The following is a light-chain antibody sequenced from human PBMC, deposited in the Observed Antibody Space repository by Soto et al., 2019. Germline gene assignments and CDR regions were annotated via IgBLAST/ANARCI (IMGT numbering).Light chain of an antibody. J-gene: IGLJ3*02. CDR3: GSFGVVNKVL. V-gene: IGLV2-8*01. Sequence: QSALTQPPSASGSPGQSVTISCTGTNNDVGGYNLVSWYQQYPGKVPKSVIYEVTKRPSGVTDRFSGSKSGNTASLTVSGLQSEDEADYYCGSFGVVNKVLFGGGTKLTVL. CDR1: NNDVGGYNL. CDR2: EVT.